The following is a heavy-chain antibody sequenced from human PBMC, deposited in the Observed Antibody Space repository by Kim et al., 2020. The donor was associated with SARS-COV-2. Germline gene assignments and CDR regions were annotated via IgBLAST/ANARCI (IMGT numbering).Heavy chain of an antibody. CDR3: ATGLIGSGVSSYDYGLDV. D-gene: IGHD3-3*01. CDR1: GGSLSDYY. J-gene: IGHJ6*02. Sequence: SETLSLTCAVYGGSLSDYYWSWIRQPPGKGLEWIGEINHRGSTNYNTSLNSRVTISLDTSKNQFSLILRSVTAADTAVYYCATGLIGSGVSSYDYGLDVWGLGATVTVSS. V-gene: IGHV4-34*01. CDR2: INHRGST.